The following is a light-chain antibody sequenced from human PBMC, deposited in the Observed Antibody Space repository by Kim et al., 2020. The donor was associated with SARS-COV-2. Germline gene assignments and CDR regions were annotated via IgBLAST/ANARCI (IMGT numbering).Light chain of an antibody. Sequence: NYVSWYQQVPRTAPKLLIYDNNRRPSGIPDRFSGSKSGTSATLDITGLQTGDEADYYCGVWDGDLRTYFFGPGTKVTVL. V-gene: IGLV1-51*01. J-gene: IGLJ1*01. CDR3: GVWDGDLRTYF. CDR2: DNN. CDR1: NY.